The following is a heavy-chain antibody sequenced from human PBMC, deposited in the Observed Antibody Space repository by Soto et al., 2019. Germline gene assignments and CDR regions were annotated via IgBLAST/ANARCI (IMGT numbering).Heavy chain of an antibody. CDR1: GYTFTSNG. Sequence: ASVKVSCKASGYTFTSNGISWVRQAPGQGLEWMGWISAYNGNTNYAQKLQGRVTMTTDTSTSTAYMELRSLRSDDTAVYYCASGIAAAETFDYWGQGTLVTVSS. V-gene: IGHV1-18*01. CDR3: ASGIAAAETFDY. CDR2: ISAYNGNT. D-gene: IGHD6-13*01. J-gene: IGHJ4*02.